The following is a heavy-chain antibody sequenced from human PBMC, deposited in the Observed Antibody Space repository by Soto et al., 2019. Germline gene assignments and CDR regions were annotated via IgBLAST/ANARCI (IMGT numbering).Heavy chain of an antibody. CDR2: IIPIFGTT. CDR3: AGSYKYGSGTFDAFDV. J-gene: IGHJ3*01. D-gene: IGHD3-10*01. Sequence: QVQLVQSGTEVKKPGSSVKVSCKASGGTFSSHAISWVRQAPGQGLEWRGGIIPIFGTTNYAQRLQGRVSITADESTSTAYMELSSLRSEDTAVYYCAGSYKYGSGTFDAFDVWGQGTMVTVSS. CDR1: GGTFSSHA. V-gene: IGHV1-69*01.